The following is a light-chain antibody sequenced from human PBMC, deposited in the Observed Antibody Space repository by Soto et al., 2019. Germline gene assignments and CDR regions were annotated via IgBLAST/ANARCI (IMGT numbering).Light chain of an antibody. Sequence: EIVLTQSPGTLSLSPGERATLSCRASQSVSSSYLAWYQQNPGQAPRLLFYGASRRATGIPDRFSGSGSGTDFTLTISRLEPEDFAVYYCQQHGSSPPTFGQGPKVDIK. CDR3: QQHGSSPPT. CDR2: GAS. V-gene: IGKV3-20*01. J-gene: IGKJ1*01. CDR1: QSVSSSY.